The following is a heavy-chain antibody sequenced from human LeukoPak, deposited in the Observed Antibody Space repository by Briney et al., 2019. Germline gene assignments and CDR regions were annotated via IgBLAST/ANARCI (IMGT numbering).Heavy chain of an antibody. CDR3: ARGKPGDSMASDY. J-gene: IGHJ4*02. CDR1: GFTVSSSY. D-gene: IGHD2/OR15-2a*01. Sequence: PGGSLRLSCAASGFTVSSSYMSWVRQAPGKGLEWVSVIYSGGSTYYADSVKGRFTISRDNSKNTLYLQMNSLRAEDTAVYYCARGKPGDSMASDYWGQGTLVTVSS. V-gene: IGHV3-53*01. CDR2: IYSGGST.